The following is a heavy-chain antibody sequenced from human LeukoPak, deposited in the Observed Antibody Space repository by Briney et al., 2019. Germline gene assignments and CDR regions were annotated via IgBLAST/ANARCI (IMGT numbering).Heavy chain of an antibody. CDR2: MNPNSGNT. CDR3: ARDLSGYETGY. J-gene: IGHJ4*02. D-gene: IGHD5-12*01. CDR1: GYTFTSYD. Sequence: GASVKVSCKASGYTFTSYDINWVRQATGQGLEWMGWMNPNSGNTGYAQKFQGRVTITADESTSTAYMELSSLRSEDTAVYYCARDLSGYETGYWGQGTLVTVSS. V-gene: IGHV1-8*01.